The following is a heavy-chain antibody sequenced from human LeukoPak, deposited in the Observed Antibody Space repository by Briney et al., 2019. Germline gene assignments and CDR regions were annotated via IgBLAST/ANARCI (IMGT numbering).Heavy chain of an antibody. V-gene: IGHV1-69*13. J-gene: IGHJ4*02. D-gene: IGHD3-22*01. CDR3: ASPPSPYYYDSSGLNY. Sequence: GASVKVSCKASGGTFSSYAISWVRQAPGQGLEWMGGIIPIFGTANYAQKIQGRVTITADESTSTAYMELSSLRSEDTAVYYCASPPSPYYYDSSGLNYWGQGTLVTVSS. CDR2: IIPIFGTA. CDR1: GGTFSSYA.